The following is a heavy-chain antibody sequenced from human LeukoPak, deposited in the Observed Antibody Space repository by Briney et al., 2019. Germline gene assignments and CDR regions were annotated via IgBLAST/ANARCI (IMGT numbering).Heavy chain of an antibody. V-gene: IGHV4-59*01. CDR3: ARAGQFISARPITFDY. Sequence: SETLSLTCSVSGGSIGTYYWTWIRQPPGKGLEWIGYIDYSESTSYNPSLKSRVTISLDTSKNQFSLKLSSVTAADTAVYYCARAGQFISARPITFDYWGQGSLVTVSS. J-gene: IGHJ4*02. D-gene: IGHD6-6*01. CDR2: IDYSEST. CDR1: GGSIGTYY.